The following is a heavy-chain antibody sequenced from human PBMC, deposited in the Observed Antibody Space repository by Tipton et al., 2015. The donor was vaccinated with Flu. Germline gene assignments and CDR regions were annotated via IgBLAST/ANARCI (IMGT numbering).Heavy chain of an antibody. CDR3: ARGPGNHYYYYGMDV. CDR2: IWYDGSSK. V-gene: IGHV3-33*01. CDR1: GFTFSSYG. Sequence: SLRLSCAASGFTFSSYGMHWVRQAPGKGLEWVAVIWYDGSSKYYADSVKGRFTISRDNSKNTLYLQMNSLRAEDTAVYYCARGPGNHYYYYGMDVWGQGTTVTVSS. J-gene: IGHJ6*02.